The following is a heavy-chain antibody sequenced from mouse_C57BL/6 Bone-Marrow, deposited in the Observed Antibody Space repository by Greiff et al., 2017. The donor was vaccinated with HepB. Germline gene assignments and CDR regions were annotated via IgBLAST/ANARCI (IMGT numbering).Heavy chain of an antibody. J-gene: IGHJ4*01. Sequence: VQLQQSGAELVRPGASVKLSCTASGFNIKDYYMHWVKQRPEQGLEWIGRIDPEDGDTEYAPKFQGKATMTADTSSNTAYLQLSSLTSEDTAVYYCTTGGYYGYCYAMDYWGQGTSVTVSS. CDR3: TTGGYYGYCYAMDY. CDR1: GFNIKDYY. V-gene: IGHV14-1*01. D-gene: IGHD2-2*01. CDR2: IDPEDGDT.